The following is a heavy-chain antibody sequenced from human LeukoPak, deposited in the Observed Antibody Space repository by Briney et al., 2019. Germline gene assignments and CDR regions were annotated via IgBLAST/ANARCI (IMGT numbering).Heavy chain of an antibody. V-gene: IGHV3-30*02. CDR3: AREVTATTYFDY. J-gene: IGHJ4*02. Sequence: PGGSLRLSCAASGFTFSSYGMHWVRQAPGKGLEWVAFIRYDGSNKYYADSVKGRFTISRDNSKNTLYLQMNSLRAEDTAVYYCAREVTATTYFDYWGQGTLVTVSS. D-gene: IGHD1-26*01. CDR2: IRYDGSNK. CDR1: GFTFSSYG.